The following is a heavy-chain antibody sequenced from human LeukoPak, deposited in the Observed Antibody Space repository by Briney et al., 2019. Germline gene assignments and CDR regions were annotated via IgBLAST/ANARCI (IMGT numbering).Heavy chain of an antibody. Sequence: HTGGSLRLSCAASGSTFSSYAMSWIRQAPGKGLEWVSYISSSGSTIYYADSVKGRFTISGDNAKNSLYLQMNSLRAEDTAVYYCARLTTFEVEEARFLEWLLSADYWGQGTLVTVSS. CDR3: ARLTTFEVEEARFLEWLLSADY. J-gene: IGHJ4*02. D-gene: IGHD3-3*01. CDR2: ISSSGSTI. CDR1: GSTFSSYA. V-gene: IGHV3-48*04.